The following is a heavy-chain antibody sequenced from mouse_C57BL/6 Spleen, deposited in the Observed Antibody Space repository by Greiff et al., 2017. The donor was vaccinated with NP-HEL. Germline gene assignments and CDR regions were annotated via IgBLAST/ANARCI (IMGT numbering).Heavy chain of an antibody. CDR2: INPNNGGT. Sequence: EVQLQQSGPELVKPGASVKISCKASGYTFTDYYMNWVKQSHGKSLEWIGDINPNNGGTSYNQKFKGKATLTVDKSSSTAYMELRSLTSEDSAVYYCARGLPSFWAMDYWGQGTSVTVSS. J-gene: IGHJ4*01. CDR1: GYTFTDYY. CDR3: ARGLPSFWAMDY. D-gene: IGHD2-2*01. V-gene: IGHV1-26*01.